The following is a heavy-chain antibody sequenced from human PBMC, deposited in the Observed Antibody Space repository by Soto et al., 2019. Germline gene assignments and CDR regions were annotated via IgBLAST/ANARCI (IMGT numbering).Heavy chain of an antibody. D-gene: IGHD4-17*01. V-gene: IGHV3-33*01. J-gene: IGHJ6*02. CDR1: GFTFSSYA. CDR3: ASSFYGDYDYYGMDV. Sequence: QVQLVESGGGVVQPGRSLRLSCAASGFTFSSYALHWVRQAPGKGLEWVALIWYDGSNKYYADSVKGRFTISRDNSKNTLYLQMNSLRAEDTAVYYCASSFYGDYDYYGMDVWGQGTTVTVSS. CDR2: IWYDGSNK.